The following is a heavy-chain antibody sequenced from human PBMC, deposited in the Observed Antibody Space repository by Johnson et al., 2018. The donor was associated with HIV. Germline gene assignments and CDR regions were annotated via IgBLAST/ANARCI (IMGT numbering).Heavy chain of an antibody. Sequence: VQVVESGGGVVPPGRSLRLSCAASGFSFSSYWMSWVRQAPGKGLEWVANIKQDGSEKYYVDSVKGRFTISRDNSKNTLYLQMNSLRAEDTAVYYCARDGAWGHISMIVVVLRHDAFDIWGQGTMVTVSS. CDR2: IKQDGSEK. J-gene: IGHJ3*02. CDR1: GFSFSSYW. V-gene: IGHV3-7*01. CDR3: ARDGAWGHISMIVVVLRHDAFDI. D-gene: IGHD3-22*01.